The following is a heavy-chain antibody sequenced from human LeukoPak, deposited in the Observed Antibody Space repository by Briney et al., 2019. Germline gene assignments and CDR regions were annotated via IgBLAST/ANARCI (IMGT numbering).Heavy chain of an antibody. CDR2: IIPIFGTA. Sequence: SVKVSCKASGGTFSSYAISWVRQAPGQGLEWMGGIIPIFGTANYAQKFQGRVTITADESTSTAYMELSSLRSEDTAVYYCAGCGGGSCYPNFDYWGQGTLVTVSS. J-gene: IGHJ4*02. CDR1: GGTFSSYA. CDR3: AGCGGGSCYPNFDY. V-gene: IGHV1-69*13. D-gene: IGHD2-15*01.